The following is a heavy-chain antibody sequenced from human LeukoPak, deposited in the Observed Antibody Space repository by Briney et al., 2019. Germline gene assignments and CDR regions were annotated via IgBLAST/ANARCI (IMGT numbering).Heavy chain of an antibody. CDR2: ISSSSSYT. J-gene: IGHJ3*02. CDR3: AREVRGGYKCCAFDI. Sequence: PGGSLRLSCAASGFTFSDYYMSWIRQAPGKGLEWVSYISSSSSYTNYADSVKGRFTISRDNAKNSLYLQMNGLRAEDTAVYYCAREVRGGYKCCAFDIWGRGTMVTVSS. CDR1: GFTFSDYY. D-gene: IGHD5-24*01. V-gene: IGHV3-11*05.